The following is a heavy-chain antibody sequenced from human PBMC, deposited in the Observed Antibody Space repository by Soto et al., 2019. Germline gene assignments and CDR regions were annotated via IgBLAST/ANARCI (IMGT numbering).Heavy chain of an antibody. J-gene: IGHJ3*02. CDR1: GFSLSTSGVG. Sequence: QITLKESGPTLVKPTQTLTLTCTFSGFSLSTSGVGVGWIRQLPGKALQWLALIYWDDDKRYSPSLKSRLTITKDTSKNQVVLRMTNMDPVDTATYYCAHFIVVAASAGDAFDIWGQGTMVTVSS. CDR3: AHFIVVAASAGDAFDI. V-gene: IGHV2-5*02. CDR2: IYWDDDK. D-gene: IGHD2-15*01.